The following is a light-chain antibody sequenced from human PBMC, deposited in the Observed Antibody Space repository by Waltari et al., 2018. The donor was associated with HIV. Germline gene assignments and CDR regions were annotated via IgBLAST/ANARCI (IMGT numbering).Light chain of an antibody. CDR2: DNN. Sequence: QSVLTQPPSVSAAPGQKVTISCSVSSNFGKNFLSWYHAPPGAAPKPLIYDNNNRPSGISDRFSGSKSGTSATLGITGLQTGDEADYYCGTWDPRLGSAVFGGGTKLTVL. CDR1: SSNFGKNF. J-gene: IGLJ3*02. CDR3: GTWDPRLGSAV. V-gene: IGLV1-51*01.